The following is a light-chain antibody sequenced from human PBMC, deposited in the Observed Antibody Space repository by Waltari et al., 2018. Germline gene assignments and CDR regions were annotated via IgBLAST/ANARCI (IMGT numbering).Light chain of an antibody. CDR2: WAS. Sequence: DIVMTQSPDSLTVSLGERATINCKSSQNLLFRSTNKNYLAWYQQKPGQPPKLLFYWASTRESGVPDRFSGSGSGTDFTLTISSLQAEDVAVYYCQQYFSVPETFSQGTKLEIK. V-gene: IGKV4-1*01. J-gene: IGKJ2*01. CDR1: QNLLFRSTNKNY. CDR3: QQYFSVPET.